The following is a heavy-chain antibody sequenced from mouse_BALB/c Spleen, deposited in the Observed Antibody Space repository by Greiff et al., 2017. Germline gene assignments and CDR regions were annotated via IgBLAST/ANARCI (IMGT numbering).Heavy chain of an antibody. D-gene: IGHD1-1*01. Sequence: DVMLVESGGGLVQPGGSLKLSCAASGFTFSSYGMSWVRQTPDKRLELVATINSNGGSTYYPDSVKGRFTISRDNAKNTLYLQMSSLKSEDTAMYYCARVLLLRFDYWGQGTTLTVSS. CDR1: GFTFSSYG. J-gene: IGHJ2*01. V-gene: IGHV5-6-3*01. CDR3: ARVLLLRFDY. CDR2: INSNGGST.